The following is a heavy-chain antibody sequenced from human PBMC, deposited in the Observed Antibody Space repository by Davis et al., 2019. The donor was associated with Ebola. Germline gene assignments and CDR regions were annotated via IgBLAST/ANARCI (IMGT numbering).Heavy chain of an antibody. CDR1: GYTLTELS. V-gene: IGHV1-24*01. J-gene: IGHJ4*02. CDR2: FDPEDGET. D-gene: IGHD2-2*01. CDR3: ARVGSSLDY. Sequence: ASVKVSCKVSGYTLTELSMHWVRQAPGKGLEWMGGFDPEDGETIYAQKFQGRVTMTRDTPISTAYMELSRLRSDDTAVYYCARVGSSLDYWGQGTLVTVSS.